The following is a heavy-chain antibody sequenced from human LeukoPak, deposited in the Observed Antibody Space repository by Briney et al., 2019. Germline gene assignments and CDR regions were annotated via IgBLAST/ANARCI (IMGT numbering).Heavy chain of an antibody. J-gene: IGHJ4*02. CDR1: GFTFSSYA. CDR2: ISYDGSNK. Sequence: GRPLRLSCAASGFTFSSYAMHWVRQAPGKGLEWVAVISYDGSNKYYADSVKGRFTISRDNSKNTLYLQMNSLRAEDTAVYYCARSTSSEYDIYHFDYWGQGTLVTVSS. D-gene: IGHD3-9*01. CDR3: ARSTSSEYDIYHFDY. V-gene: IGHV3-30-3*01.